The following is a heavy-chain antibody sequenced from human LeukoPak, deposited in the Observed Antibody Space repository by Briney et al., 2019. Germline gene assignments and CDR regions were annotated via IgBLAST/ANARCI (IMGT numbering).Heavy chain of an antibody. CDR3: ARDGPSIAADFDC. J-gene: IGHJ4*02. D-gene: IGHD6-6*01. CDR2: ISSSSSYI. CDR1: GFTFSNYD. V-gene: IGHV3-21*01. Sequence: GGSLRLSCVASGFTFSNYDMNWVRQAPGKGLEWVSFISSSSSYIYYADSVKGRFTISRDNAKNSLYLQMNSLRAEDSAVYYCARDGPSIAADFDCWGQGTLVTVSS.